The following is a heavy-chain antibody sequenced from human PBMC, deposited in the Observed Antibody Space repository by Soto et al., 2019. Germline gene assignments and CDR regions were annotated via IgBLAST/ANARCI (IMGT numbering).Heavy chain of an antibody. V-gene: IGHV3-23*01. CDR2: ISGSGGST. CDR3: AKEGSAVAGFHYYGMDV. CDR1: GFTFSSYA. D-gene: IGHD6-19*01. Sequence: PGGSLRLSCAASGFTFSSYAMSWVRQAPGKGLEWVSAISGSGGSTYYADSVKGRFTISRDNSKNTLYLQMNSLRAEDTAVYYCAKEGSAVAGFHYYGMDVWGQGTTVTVSS. J-gene: IGHJ6*02.